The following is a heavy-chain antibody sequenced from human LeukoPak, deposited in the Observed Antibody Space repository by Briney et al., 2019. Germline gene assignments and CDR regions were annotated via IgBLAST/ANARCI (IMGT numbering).Heavy chain of an antibody. CDR3: ARETIGSGKRFDP. Sequence: GRSLRLSCAASGFTFSSYAMHWVRQAPGKGLEWVAVISYDGSNKYYADSVKGRFTISRDNSKNTLYLQMNSLRAEDTAVYYCARETIGSGKRFDPWGQETLVTVSS. J-gene: IGHJ5*02. V-gene: IGHV3-30-3*01. CDR2: ISYDGSNK. CDR1: GFTFSSYA. D-gene: IGHD3-10*01.